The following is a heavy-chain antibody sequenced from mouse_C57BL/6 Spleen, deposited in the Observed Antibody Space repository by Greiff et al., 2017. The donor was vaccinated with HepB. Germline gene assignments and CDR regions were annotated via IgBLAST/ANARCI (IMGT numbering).Heavy chain of an antibody. Sequence: QVQLQQPGAELVMPGASVKLSCKASGYTFTSYGMHWVKQRPGQGLEWIGEIDPSDSYTNYNQKFKGKSTLTVDKSSSTAYMQLSSLTSEDSAVYYCARREDYGVTFAYWGQGTLVTVSA. CDR3: ARREDYGVTFAY. D-gene: IGHD1-1*02. CDR2: IDPSDSYT. J-gene: IGHJ3*01. CDR1: GYTFTSYG. V-gene: IGHV1-69*01.